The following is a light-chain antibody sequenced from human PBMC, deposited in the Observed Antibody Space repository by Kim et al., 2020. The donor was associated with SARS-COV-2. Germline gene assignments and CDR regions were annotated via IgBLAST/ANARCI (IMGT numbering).Light chain of an antibody. CDR3: QQRYDWPLT. J-gene: IGKJ4*01. V-gene: IGKV3-11*01. CDR2: ETS. CDR1: GSAGNS. Sequence: SLSPGERATLSCRASGSAGNSLAWFQQKPGQAPRLLIFETSNRDTGIPAGFSGSGSGTGFTLTISSLEPEDFAVYYCQQRYDWPLTFGGGTKLEI.